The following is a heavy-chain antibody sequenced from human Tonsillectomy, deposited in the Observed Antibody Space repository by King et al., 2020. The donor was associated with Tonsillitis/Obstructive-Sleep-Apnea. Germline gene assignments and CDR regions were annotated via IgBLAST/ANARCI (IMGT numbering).Heavy chain of an antibody. D-gene: IGHD2-21*01. V-gene: IGHV5-51*03. J-gene: IGHJ4*02. Sequence: QLVQSGAEVKKPGESLGISCEGSGYTFTNYWIGWVRQMPGKGLEWMGIIYPGDSDTRYSPSFQGQVTISADKSISTAYLQWSSLKASDTAMYYCARSRGAIGDYFDYWGQGTLVTVSS. CDR2: IYPGDSDT. CDR1: GYTFTNYW. CDR3: ARSRGAIGDYFDY.